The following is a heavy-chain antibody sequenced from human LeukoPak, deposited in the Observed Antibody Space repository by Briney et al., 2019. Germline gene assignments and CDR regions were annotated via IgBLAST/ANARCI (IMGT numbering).Heavy chain of an antibody. V-gene: IGHV4-39*07. J-gene: IGHJ4*02. CDR2: IYYSGST. CDR1: GGSISSNSYY. Sequence: PSETLSLTCTVSGGSISSNSYYWGWIRQPPGKGLEWFGSIYYSGSTYYNPSLKSRVTISVDTSKNQFSLKLSSVTAADTAVYYCARVYSSGWYYFDYWGQGTLVTVSS. D-gene: IGHD6-19*01. CDR3: ARVYSSGWYYFDY.